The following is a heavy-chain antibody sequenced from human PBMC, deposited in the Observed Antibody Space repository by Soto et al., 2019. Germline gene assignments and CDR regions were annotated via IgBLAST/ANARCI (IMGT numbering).Heavy chain of an antibody. CDR2: ISRSSTSI. V-gene: IGHV3-9*01. D-gene: IGHD3-10*01. CDR1: GFTFGDYG. CDR3: AKSAPGYYGSGSYYNPADS. Sequence: VQLVESGGGLVQPGRSLRLSCAASGFTFGDYGMLWVRQAPGKALEWVSGISRSSTSIGYSDSVKGRFTISRDNARNSLYLQMNSLRVDDTALYYCAKSAPGYYGSGSYYNPADSWGQGTLVIVSS. J-gene: IGHJ4*02.